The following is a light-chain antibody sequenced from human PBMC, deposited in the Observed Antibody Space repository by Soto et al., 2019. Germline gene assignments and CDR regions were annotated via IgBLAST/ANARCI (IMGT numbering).Light chain of an antibody. J-gene: IGKJ5*01. CDR2: GAS. Sequence: EIVLTQSPGTLSLSPGERATLSCRASQSVSSNLAWYQQKHGQAPRPLIYGASTRATGIPARFSGSGSGTEFTLTISSLQSEDFAVHYCQQYDNWPPITFGQGTRLEIK. CDR1: QSVSSN. CDR3: QQYDNWPPIT. V-gene: IGKV3-15*01.